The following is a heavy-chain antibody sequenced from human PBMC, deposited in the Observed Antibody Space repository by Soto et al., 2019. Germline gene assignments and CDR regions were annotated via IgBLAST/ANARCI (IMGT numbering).Heavy chain of an antibody. CDR1: GFTFDDYA. Sequence: EVQLVESGGGLVQPGRYLRLSCAASGFTFDDYAMHWVRQAPGKGLEWVSGISWNSGSIGYADSVKGRFTISRDNAKNSLYLQMNSLRAEDTALYYCAKGSFEYSSSGGPFDIWGQGTMVTVSS. V-gene: IGHV3-9*01. CDR2: ISWNSGSI. D-gene: IGHD6-6*01. J-gene: IGHJ3*02. CDR3: AKGSFEYSSSGGPFDI.